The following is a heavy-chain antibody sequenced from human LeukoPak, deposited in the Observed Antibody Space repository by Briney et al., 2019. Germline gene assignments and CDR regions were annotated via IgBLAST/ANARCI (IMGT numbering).Heavy chain of an antibody. J-gene: IGHJ4*02. CDR2: INPNSGGT. V-gene: IGHV1-2*02. D-gene: IGHD3-22*01. CDR3: GRGRSYYDGSDYHETGFDY. CDR1: GYTFTGYY. Sequence: ASVKVSCKAFGYTFTGYYMHWVRQAPEQGLEWMGWINPNSGGTNYAQKFQGRVTMTRDTSISTAYMELSGLRSDDTALYFCGRGRSYYDGSDYHETGFDYWGQGTLVTVSS.